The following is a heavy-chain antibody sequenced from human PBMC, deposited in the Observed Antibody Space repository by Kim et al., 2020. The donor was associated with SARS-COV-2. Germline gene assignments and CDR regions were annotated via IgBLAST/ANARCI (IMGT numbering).Heavy chain of an antibody. CDR2: ITTGGYT. CDR1: GFSVRNNH. D-gene: IGHD5-12*01. J-gene: IGHJ4*02. Sequence: GGSLRLSCEVLGFSVRNNHMTWVRQAPGKGLEWVSTITTGGYTYSADSVKGRFTVSRDSSQNTLYLQMDRLRGEDTAVYYCAREEGAYAMDWGQGAVVTV. CDR3: AREEGAYAMD. V-gene: IGHV3-53*01.